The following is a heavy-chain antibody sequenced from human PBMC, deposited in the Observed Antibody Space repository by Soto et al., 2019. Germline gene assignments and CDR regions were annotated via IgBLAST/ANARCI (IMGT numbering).Heavy chain of an antibody. CDR2: IKSNSDGGRT. CDR1: GITFRNVW. V-gene: IGHV3-15*01. D-gene: IGHD6-13*01. J-gene: IGHJ6*03. CDR3: NTDSSRAGGSWGYYYYYMDG. Sequence: EVHLLESGGDLVKPGRSLRLSCAASGITFRNVWMSWVRQAPGKGLEWVGRIKSNSDGGRTDYAAPVKGRFTISRDDSKNTVYLLMCSLKTEDTVVYYCNTDSSRAGGSWGYYYYYMDGWGKGTTVTVSS.